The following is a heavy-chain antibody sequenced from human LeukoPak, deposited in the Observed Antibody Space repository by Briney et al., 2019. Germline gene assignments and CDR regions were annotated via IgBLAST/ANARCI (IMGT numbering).Heavy chain of an antibody. CDR2: IIPIFGTA. CDR1: GGTFSSYA. D-gene: IGHD2-15*01. J-gene: IGHJ4*02. Sequence: GASVKVSCKASGGTFSSYAISWVRQAPGQGLEWMGGIIPIFGTANYAQKFQGRVTITADESTSTAYMELSSLRSEDTAGYYCARDTLYGYFDYWGQGTLVTVSS. CDR3: ARDTLYGYFDY. V-gene: IGHV1-69*13.